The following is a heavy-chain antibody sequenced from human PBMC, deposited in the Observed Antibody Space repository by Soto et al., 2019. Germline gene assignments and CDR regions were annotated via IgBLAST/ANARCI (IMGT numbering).Heavy chain of an antibody. Sequence: GASVKVSCKASGGTFSSYAISWVRQAPGQGLEWMGGIIPIFGTANYAQKFQGRVTITADESTSTAYMELSSLRSEDTAVYYCARDRVSPRGYYGMDVWGQGTTVTVSS. J-gene: IGHJ6*02. CDR1: GGTFSSYA. CDR3: ARDRVSPRGYYGMDV. V-gene: IGHV1-69*13. CDR2: IIPIFGTA.